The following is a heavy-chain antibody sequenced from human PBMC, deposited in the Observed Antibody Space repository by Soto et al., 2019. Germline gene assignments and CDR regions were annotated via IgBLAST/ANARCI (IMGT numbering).Heavy chain of an antibody. V-gene: IGHV4-59*01. CDR3: ARGASGYFLERGRAGYGMDV. J-gene: IGHJ6*02. D-gene: IGHD3-3*01. CDR2: IYYTGNT. Sequence: PSETLSLTCSIPEGSISTYYWTWIRQSPGKGLEWIGYIYYTGNTKYNPSLQSRVTISVDTSKNQFSLKLSSVTAADTAVYYCARGASGYFLERGRAGYGMDVWGQGTTVTVSS. CDR1: EGSISTYY.